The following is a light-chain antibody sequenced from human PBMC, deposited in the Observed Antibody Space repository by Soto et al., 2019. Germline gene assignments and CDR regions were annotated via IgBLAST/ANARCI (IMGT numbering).Light chain of an antibody. V-gene: IGLV1-44*01. CDR1: SSNIGSNT. J-gene: IGLJ3*02. Sequence: QSVLIQPPSASGTPGQWVTISCSGSSSNIGSNTVNWFQQVPGMAPRLLIYNDSQRPSGVPDRFSGSRSGTSASLAISGLQSDDEADFYCASWDVSLEAWVFGGGTKLTVL. CDR2: NDS. CDR3: ASWDVSLEAWV.